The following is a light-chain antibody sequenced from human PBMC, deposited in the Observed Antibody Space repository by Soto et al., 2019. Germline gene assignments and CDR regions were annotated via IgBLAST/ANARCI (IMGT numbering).Light chain of an antibody. CDR3: QQYGSSPYT. J-gene: IGKJ2*01. CDR1: QSVSSSD. V-gene: IGKV3-20*01. Sequence: IVLTPSPGTLSLAPGERATLSCRASQSVSSSDLAWDQQKPGQAPRLIIYGASDRATGIPDRFSGSGSGTDFTLTISRLEPEDFAVYYCQQYGSSPYTFGQGTKLEIK. CDR2: GAS.